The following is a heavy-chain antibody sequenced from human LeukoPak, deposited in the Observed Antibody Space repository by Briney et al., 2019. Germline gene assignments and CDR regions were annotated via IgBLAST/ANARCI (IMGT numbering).Heavy chain of an antibody. CDR1: GASISSYY. V-gene: IGHV4-59*01. Sequence: SETLSLTCTVSGASISSYYWSWIRQPPGKGLEWIGYIFNSGTTNYNPSLKSRVTISVDTSKNQFSLKLSSVTVADTAVYYCAREVYCTSTRCTDYWGQGNLVTVSS. CDR2: IFNSGTT. CDR3: AREVYCTSTRCTDY. D-gene: IGHD2-2*01. J-gene: IGHJ4*02.